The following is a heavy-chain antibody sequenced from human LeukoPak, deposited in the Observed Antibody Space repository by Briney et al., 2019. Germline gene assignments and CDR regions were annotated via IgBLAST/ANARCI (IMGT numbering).Heavy chain of an antibody. J-gene: IGHJ3*02. CDR2: ISVNNGNT. CDR3: ARDTDYYDAQNAFDI. CDR1: GYTFINYA. Sequence: ASVKVSCKASGYTFINYAITWVRQAPGQGLEWMGWISVNNGNTNYAQKVQGRVTVTTDASTSTAYMELRSLRSDDTAMYYCARDTDYYDAQNAFDIWGQGTMVTVSS. D-gene: IGHD3-22*01. V-gene: IGHV1-18*01.